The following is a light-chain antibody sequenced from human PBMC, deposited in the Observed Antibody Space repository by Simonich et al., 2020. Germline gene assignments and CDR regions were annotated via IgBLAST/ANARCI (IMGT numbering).Light chain of an antibody. V-gene: IGKV4-1*01. CDR1: QSFLYSSNNNNY. CDR2: WAS. Sequence: DIVMTQSPDSLAVSLGERATINCKSSQSFLYSSNNNNYLAWYQQKPGQPPKLLIYWASTRESGVPDRFSGSGSGTDFTLTISSLQAEDLAVYYCQQYYRTPYTFGQGTKLEIK. CDR3: QQYYRTPYT. J-gene: IGKJ2*01.